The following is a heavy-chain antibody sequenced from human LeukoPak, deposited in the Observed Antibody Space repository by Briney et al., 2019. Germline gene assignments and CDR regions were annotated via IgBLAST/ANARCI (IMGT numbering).Heavy chain of an antibody. V-gene: IGHV3-74*03. D-gene: IGHD5-12*01. CDR1: GFTFSSYW. CDR2: INSDGSGI. Sequence: GGSLRLSCAASGFTFSSYWMHWVRQAPGKGLVWVSRINSDGSGITYADSVKGRFTISRDNAKNTLYLQMNSLRVEDTAVYYCAREGRVSGYDFDCWGQGTLVTVSS. J-gene: IGHJ4*02. CDR3: AREGRVSGYDFDC.